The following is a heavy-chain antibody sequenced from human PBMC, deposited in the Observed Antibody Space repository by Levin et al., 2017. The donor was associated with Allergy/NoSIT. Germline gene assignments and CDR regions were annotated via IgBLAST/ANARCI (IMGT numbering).Heavy chain of an antibody. CDR2: IYHSGST. J-gene: IGHJ4*02. D-gene: IGHD2-15*01. CDR1: GGSISSSNW. CDR3: AGRGWVY. Sequence: PGGSLRLSCAVSGGSISSSNWWSWVRQPPGKGLEWIGEIYHSGSTNYNPSLKSRVTISVDKSKNQFSLKLGSVTAAGTAVYYCAGRGWVYWGQGTLVPVS. V-gene: IGHV4-4*02.